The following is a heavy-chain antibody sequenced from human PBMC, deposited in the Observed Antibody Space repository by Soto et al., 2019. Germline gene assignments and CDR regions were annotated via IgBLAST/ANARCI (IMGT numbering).Heavy chain of an antibody. Sequence: QLQLQESGPRLVKPSATLSLTCTVSGGPISSSGYYWDWIRQPPGKGLEWIGTTNYSGNTVYSQFLRGVVTISVDASNNQFSLKLSSVTVADTSVYSCARHPTGHDNFEYWGRGTLVTVAS. D-gene: IGHD1-1*01. V-gene: IGHV4-39*01. CDR1: GGPISSSGYY. CDR2: TNYSGNT. CDR3: ARHPTGHDNFEY. J-gene: IGHJ4*02.